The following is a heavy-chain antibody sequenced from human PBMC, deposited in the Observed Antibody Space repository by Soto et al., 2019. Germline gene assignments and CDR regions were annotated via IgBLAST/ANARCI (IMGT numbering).Heavy chain of an antibody. CDR2: IYYSGST. D-gene: IGHD6-13*01. V-gene: IGHV4-39*01. J-gene: IGHJ6*02. CDR3: VSAAAGTYYYYHYGMDV. CDR1: GGSISSSSYY. Sequence: PSETLSLTCTVSGGSISSSSYYWGWIRQPPGKGLEWIGSIYYSGSTYYNPSLKSRVTISVDTSKNQFSLKLSSVTAADTAVYYCVSAAAGTYYYYHYGMDVWGQGTTVTVSS.